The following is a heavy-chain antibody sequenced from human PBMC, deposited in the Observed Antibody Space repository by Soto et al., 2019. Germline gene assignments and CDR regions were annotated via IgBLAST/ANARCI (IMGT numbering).Heavy chain of an antibody. Sequence: GGSLRLSCAASGFTFSSYSMNWVRQAPGKGLEWVTAISGSGGSTYYADSVKGRFTISRDNSKNTLYLQMNSLRAEDTAVYYCAKVVVPAAIFGWFDPWGQGTLVTVSS. D-gene: IGHD2-2*01. CDR2: ISGSGGST. V-gene: IGHV3-23*01. J-gene: IGHJ5*02. CDR1: GFTFSSYS. CDR3: AKVVVPAAIFGWFDP.